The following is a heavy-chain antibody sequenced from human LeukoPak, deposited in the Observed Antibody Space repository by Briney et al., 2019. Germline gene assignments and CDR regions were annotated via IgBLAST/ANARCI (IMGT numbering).Heavy chain of an antibody. J-gene: IGHJ4*02. Sequence: SETLSLTCTVSGGSISSGSYYWSWIRQPAGKGLEWIGRIYTSGSTNYNPSLKSRVTISVDTSKNQFSLKLSSVTAADTAVYYCARGKVGCSGGSCYSGYFDYWGQGTLVTVSS. CDR1: GGSISSGSYY. V-gene: IGHV4-61*02. D-gene: IGHD2-15*01. CDR3: ARGKVGCSGGSCYSGYFDY. CDR2: IYTSGST.